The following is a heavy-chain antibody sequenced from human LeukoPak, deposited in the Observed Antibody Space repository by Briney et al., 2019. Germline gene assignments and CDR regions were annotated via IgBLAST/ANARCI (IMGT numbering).Heavy chain of an antibody. J-gene: IGHJ4*02. CDR1: GFPFSSYA. V-gene: IGHV3-23*01. D-gene: IGHD5-24*01. CDR3: ARHSVEMATVAFDY. Sequence: GGSLRLSCAASGFPFSSYAMSWVRQSPGKGLEWVSAISGGNGNTYYAYYADSVRGRFTISRDSSKNTLYLQMNSLRAEDTAVYYCARHSVEMATVAFDYWGQGTLVTVSS. CDR2: ISGGNGNTYYA.